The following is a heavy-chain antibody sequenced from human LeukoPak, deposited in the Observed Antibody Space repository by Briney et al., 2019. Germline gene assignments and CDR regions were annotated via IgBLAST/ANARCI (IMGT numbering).Heavy chain of an antibody. V-gene: IGHV3-30*18. CDR3: AKSGPRGSSTSPSFMVYYYYGMDV. CDR2: ISYDGSNK. D-gene: IGHD2-2*01. CDR1: GFTFSSYG. Sequence: GGSLRLSCAASGFTFSSYGMHWVRRAPGKGLEWVAVISYDGSNKYYADSVKGRFTISRDNSKNTLYLQMNSLRAEDTAVYYCAKSGPRGSSTSPSFMVYYYYGMDVWGQGTTVTVSS. J-gene: IGHJ6*02.